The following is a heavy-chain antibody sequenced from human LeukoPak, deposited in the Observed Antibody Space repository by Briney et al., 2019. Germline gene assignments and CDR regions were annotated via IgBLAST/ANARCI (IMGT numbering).Heavy chain of an antibody. D-gene: IGHD6-19*01. Sequence: SETLSLTCAVYGGSFSGYYWSWIRQPPGKGLEWIGEINHSGSTNYNPSLKSRVTISVDTSKNQSSLKLSSVTAADTAVYYCARGPYSSGWYSTGTLDYWGQGTLVTVSS. CDR2: INHSGST. CDR3: ARGPYSSGWYSTGTLDY. J-gene: IGHJ4*02. CDR1: GGSFSGYY. V-gene: IGHV4-34*01.